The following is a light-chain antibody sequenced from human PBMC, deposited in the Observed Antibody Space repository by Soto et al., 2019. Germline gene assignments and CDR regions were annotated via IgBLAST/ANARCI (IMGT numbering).Light chain of an antibody. CDR1: QDISTY. Sequence: DLQMTQSPSSLSASVGDRVTITCQASQDISTYLNWYQQRPGKAPKLLISDASNLETGVPSRFSGSGSGTDFTFTISSLQHEDISTYYCQQFDNLPLTVGPGTKVDSK. J-gene: IGKJ1*01. CDR3: QQFDNLPLT. CDR2: DAS. V-gene: IGKV1-33*01.